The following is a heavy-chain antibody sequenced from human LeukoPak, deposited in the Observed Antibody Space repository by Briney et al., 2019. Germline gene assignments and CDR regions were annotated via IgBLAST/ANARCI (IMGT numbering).Heavy chain of an antibody. D-gene: IGHD2-8*02. J-gene: IGHJ4*02. CDR1: GFIFSSYD. Sequence: SGGSLRLSCTVSGFIFSSYDMNWVRQAPGKGLEWVSAITLSGLTTYYADPVKGRFTISRDNSKNVLYLQMNSLRFEDTAVYYCVRRDGVLQFDFWGQGTLVAVSS. CDR3: VRRDGVLQFDF. CDR2: ITLSGLTT. V-gene: IGHV3-23*01.